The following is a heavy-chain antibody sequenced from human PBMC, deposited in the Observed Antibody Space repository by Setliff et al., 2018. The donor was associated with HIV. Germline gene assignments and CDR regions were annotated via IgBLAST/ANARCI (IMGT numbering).Heavy chain of an antibody. CDR1: GFTFSNYA. D-gene: IGHD3-22*01. CDR2: ISYDGSDK. V-gene: IGHV3-30*04. CDR3: VKDAYSSGKPGIS. Sequence: GGSLRLSCAASGFTFSNYAMHWVRQAPVKGLEWVAVISYDGSDKYYADSVKGRFTISKDNFENVVYLQMNSLRVDDTAVYYCVKDAYSSGKPGISWGQGTQVTVSS. J-gene: IGHJ4*02.